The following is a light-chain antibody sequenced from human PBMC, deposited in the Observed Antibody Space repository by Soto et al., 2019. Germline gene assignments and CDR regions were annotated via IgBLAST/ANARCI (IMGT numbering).Light chain of an antibody. Sequence: EIVLTQSPGTLSLSPGERATLSRRASQSVSSSYLAWYQQKPGQAPRLLIYGASSRATGIPDRFSGSGSGTDFTLTISRLEPEDFVVYYCQQYGSSPPYTFGQGTKLEIK. CDR3: QQYGSSPPYT. J-gene: IGKJ2*01. CDR1: QSVSSSY. CDR2: GAS. V-gene: IGKV3-20*01.